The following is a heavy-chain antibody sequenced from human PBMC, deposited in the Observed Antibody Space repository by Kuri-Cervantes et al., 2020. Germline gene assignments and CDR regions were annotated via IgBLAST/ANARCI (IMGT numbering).Heavy chain of an antibody. Sequence: GESLKISCAASGFTVSTNYMSWVRQAPGKGLEWVSVIYSDGATYYADSVKGRFTVSRDTSTNTLYLQMNSLRVEDTAVNYCSRDQAGASFYWGQGTLVTVSS. CDR3: SRDQAGASFY. D-gene: IGHD1-26*01. CDR2: IYSDGAT. J-gene: IGHJ4*02. V-gene: IGHV3-53*01. CDR1: GFTVSTNY.